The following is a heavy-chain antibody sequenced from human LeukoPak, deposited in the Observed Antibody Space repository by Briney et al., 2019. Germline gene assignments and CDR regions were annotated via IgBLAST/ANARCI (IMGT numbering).Heavy chain of an antibody. J-gene: IGHJ4*02. CDR2: ISSSTSTI. Sequence: GGSLRLSCAASGFTFNSYSMNWVRQAPGKGLEWVSYISSSTSTIYYANSVKGRFTISRDNAKNSLYLQMNSLRAEDTAVYYCARDSTLGISDYWGQGTLVTVSS. CDR3: ARDSTLGISDY. CDR1: GFTFNSYS. D-gene: IGHD7-27*01. V-gene: IGHV3-48*01.